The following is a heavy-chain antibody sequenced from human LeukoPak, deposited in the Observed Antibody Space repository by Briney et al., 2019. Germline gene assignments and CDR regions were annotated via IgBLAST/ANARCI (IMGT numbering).Heavy chain of an antibody. Sequence: GGSLRLSCAASGFTFSSYGMHWVRQAPGKGLEWVAVISYDGSNKYYADSVKGRFTISRENAKNSLYLQMNSLRAEDTAVYYCARGYYGSGSYRPPHFDYWGQGTLVTVSS. D-gene: IGHD3-10*01. CDR3: ARGYYGSGSYRPPHFDY. J-gene: IGHJ4*02. CDR1: GFTFSSYG. CDR2: ISYDGSNK. V-gene: IGHV3-30*03.